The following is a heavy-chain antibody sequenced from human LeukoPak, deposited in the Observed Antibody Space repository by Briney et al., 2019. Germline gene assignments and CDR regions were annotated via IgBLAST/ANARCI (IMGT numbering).Heavy chain of an antibody. D-gene: IGHD6-6*01. CDR3: AKVLIAARRTGYYFDY. CDR2: ISGSGGST. CDR1: GFTASSNY. J-gene: IGHJ4*02. V-gene: IGHV3-23*01. Sequence: GGSLRLSCAASGFTASSNYMSWVRQAPGKGPEWVSAISGSGGSTYYADSVKGRFTISRDNSKNTLYLQMNSLRAEDTAVYYCAKVLIAARRTGYYFDYWGQGTLVTVSS.